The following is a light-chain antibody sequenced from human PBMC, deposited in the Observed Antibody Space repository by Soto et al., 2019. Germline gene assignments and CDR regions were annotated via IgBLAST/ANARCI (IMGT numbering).Light chain of an antibody. V-gene: IGLV2-23*02. CDR3: CSWAGSNNFYF. J-gene: IGLJ1*01. CDR2: EVS. Sequence: QSVLTQPASVSGSPGQSITISCTGTTTDVGSYNLVSWYQQHPGRAPKLMIYEVSRRPSGVSNRFSGSKSGNTASLTISGLQAEDEADYYCCSWAGSNNFYFFGTGTKVTVL. CDR1: TTDVGSYNL.